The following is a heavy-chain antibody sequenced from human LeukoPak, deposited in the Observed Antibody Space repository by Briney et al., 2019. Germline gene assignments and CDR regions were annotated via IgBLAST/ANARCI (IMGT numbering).Heavy chain of an antibody. CDR2: ITSKAYSATT. CDR1: GFNFDDYA. V-gene: IGHV3-49*04. J-gene: IGHJ4*02. D-gene: IGHD1-26*01. CDR3: TGEVERGGSYWGVDS. Sequence: SGGSLRLSCATSGFNFDDYAMNWVRQAPGKGLEWLGLITSKAYSATTDLAASVRFRFSISSDESKTITYLQMNSLKNEDTGVYYCTGEVERGGSYWGVDSWGQGTLVTVSS.